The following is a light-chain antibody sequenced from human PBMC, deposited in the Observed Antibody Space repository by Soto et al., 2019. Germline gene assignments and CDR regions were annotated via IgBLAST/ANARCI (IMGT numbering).Light chain of an antibody. CDR2: EAS. CDR3: QQYNGYSRT. Sequence: DIKMTQSPSTLSASVGDRITITCRASQSISTWLAWYQQKPGIAPTLLIYEASSLKSGVPSRFSGSGSGTEFSLTISSLQPDDFATYYCQQYNGYSRTFGQGTKVEIK. J-gene: IGKJ1*01. CDR1: QSISTW. V-gene: IGKV1-5*03.